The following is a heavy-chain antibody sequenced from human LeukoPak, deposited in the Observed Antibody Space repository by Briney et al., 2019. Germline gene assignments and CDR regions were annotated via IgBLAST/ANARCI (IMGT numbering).Heavy chain of an antibody. Sequence: GGPLRLSCAASGFTFSSYAMHWVRQAPGKGLEWVAVISYDGSNKYYADSVKGRFTISRDNSKNTLYLQMNSLRAEDTAVYYCARENGEQLWPYFDYWGQGTLVTVSS. D-gene: IGHD5-18*01. CDR2: ISYDGSNK. J-gene: IGHJ4*02. V-gene: IGHV3-30*04. CDR1: GFTFSSYA. CDR3: ARENGEQLWPYFDY.